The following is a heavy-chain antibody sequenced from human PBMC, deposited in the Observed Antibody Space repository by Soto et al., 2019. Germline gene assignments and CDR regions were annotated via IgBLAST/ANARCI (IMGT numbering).Heavy chain of an antibody. V-gene: IGHV1-2*04. CDR3: ARGDSTDCSNGVCSFFYNHDMDV. CDR2: INPKSGGT. D-gene: IGHD2-8*01. Sequence: VTGCFKASGYGFTDYHLRLVRLATRKGLEWLGRINPKSGGTSTAQKFQGWVTMTTDTSISTASMELTRLTSDDTAIYYCARGDSTDCSNGVCSFFYNHDMDVWGQGTTVTV. J-gene: IGHJ6*02. CDR1: GYGFTDYH.